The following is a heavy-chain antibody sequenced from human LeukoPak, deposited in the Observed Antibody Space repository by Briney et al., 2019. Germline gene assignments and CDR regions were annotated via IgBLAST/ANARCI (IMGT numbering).Heavy chain of an antibody. CDR1: GWTFSSYS. J-gene: IGHJ6*02. CDR2: ISSSSSYI. D-gene: IGHD2-2*01. CDR3: ARVSCSSTSCYWPFYYYGMDV. V-gene: IGHV3-21*01. Sequence: PGGSLRLSCAASGWTFSSYSMNWVRQAPGKGLEWVSSISSSSSYIYYADSVKGRFTISRDNAKNSLYLQMNSLRAEDTAVYYCARVSCSSTSCYWPFYYYGMDVWGQGTTVTVSS.